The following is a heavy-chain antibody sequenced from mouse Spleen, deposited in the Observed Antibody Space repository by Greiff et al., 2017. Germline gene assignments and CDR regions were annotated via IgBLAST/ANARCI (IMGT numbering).Heavy chain of an antibody. Sequence: QVQLKETGPGLVAPSQSLSISCTASGFSLTSYGVHWVRQPPGKGLEWLVVIWSDGSTNYNSALKSILSNIKDNSKSQVFLKMNSLQTEDTAMYYCARHRTYYGTYYVDYWGQGTTLTVSS. CDR1: GFSLTSYG. J-gene: IGHJ2*01. CDR2: IWSDGST. CDR3: ARHRTYYGTYYVDY. D-gene: IGHD2-10*01. V-gene: IGHV2-6-1*01.